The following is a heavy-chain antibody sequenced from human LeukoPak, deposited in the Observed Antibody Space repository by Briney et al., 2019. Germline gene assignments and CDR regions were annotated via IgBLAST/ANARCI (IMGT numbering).Heavy chain of an antibody. D-gene: IGHD3-22*01. V-gene: IGHV3-23*01. Sequence: GGSLRLSCAASGFTFSNYAMSWVRQAPGKGLEWVSSVSSTGGTTYYADSVKGRFTISRDNSKNTLYLQMNSLRAEDTAVYYCAKSRMIVVVILDYWGQGTLVTVSS. J-gene: IGHJ4*02. CDR2: VSSTGGTT. CDR1: GFTFSNYA. CDR3: AKSRMIVVVILDY.